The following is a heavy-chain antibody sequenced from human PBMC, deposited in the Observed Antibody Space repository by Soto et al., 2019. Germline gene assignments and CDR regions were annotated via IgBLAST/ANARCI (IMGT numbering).Heavy chain of an antibody. CDR2: IIPVFGTA. CDR3: ARGDATKIVVTTYYGMDV. D-gene: IGHD4-17*01. J-gene: IGHJ6*02. Sequence: QVQLVQSGAEVKKPGSSVKVSCKASGGSLSNYGISWVRQAPGQGLEWMGGIIPVFGTANYVQKFQGRVTINEDASTSIVYMDVTSLRSEDTAVYYCARGDATKIVVTTYYGMDVWGQGTTVTVSS. V-gene: IGHV1-69*12. CDR1: GGSLSNYG.